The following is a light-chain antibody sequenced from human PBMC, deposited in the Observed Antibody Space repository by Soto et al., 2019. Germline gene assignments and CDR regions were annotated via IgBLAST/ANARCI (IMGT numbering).Light chain of an antibody. J-gene: IGLJ2*01. CDR2: DVT. V-gene: IGLV2-14*03. CDR3: SSYTSISAVV. Sequence: QSALTQPASVSGSPGQSITISCTGTSNDIGPYNYVSWYQQHPGKAPRLLIYDVTNRPSGVSDRFSGSKSGRTASLTISGLQAEDEADYYCSSYTSISAVVFGGGTKVTVL. CDR1: SNDIGPYNY.